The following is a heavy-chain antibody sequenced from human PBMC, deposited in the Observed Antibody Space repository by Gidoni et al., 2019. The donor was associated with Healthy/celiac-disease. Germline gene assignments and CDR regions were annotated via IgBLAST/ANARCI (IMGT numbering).Heavy chain of an antibody. Sequence: QVQLQESGPGLVKPSETLSLTCTVSGGSISSYYWSWIRQPPGKGLEWIGYIYYSGSTNYNPSLKSRVTISVDTSKNQFSLKLSSVTAADTAVYYCARDLGSTVTYDWGQGTLVTVSS. CDR3: ARDLGSTVTYD. D-gene: IGHD4-4*01. CDR1: GGSISSYY. J-gene: IGHJ4*02. V-gene: IGHV4-59*01. CDR2: IYYSGST.